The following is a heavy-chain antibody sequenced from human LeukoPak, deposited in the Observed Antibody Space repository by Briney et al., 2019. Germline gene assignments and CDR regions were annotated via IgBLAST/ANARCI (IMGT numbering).Heavy chain of an antibody. J-gene: IGHJ4*02. V-gene: IGHV3-66*01. CDR3: ARDHRSYSGYFDY. CDR2: IYSGGST. CDR1: GFTVSSNY. D-gene: IGHD1-26*01. Sequence: SGGSLRLSCAASGFTVSSNYMSWVRQAPGKGLEWVSVIYSGGSTYYADSVKGRFTISRDNSKNTLYLQMNSLRAEDTAVYYCARDHRSYSGYFDYWGQGTLVTVSS.